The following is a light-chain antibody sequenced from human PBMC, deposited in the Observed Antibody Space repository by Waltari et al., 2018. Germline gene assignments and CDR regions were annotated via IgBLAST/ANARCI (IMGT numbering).Light chain of an antibody. CDR1: QRVSSN. CDR2: GAS. J-gene: IGKJ1*01. Sequence: IVMTQSPATLSVSPGEGATLSCRVSQRVSSNLAWYQQKPGQAPRLLIYGASTRATGLPVRFSGSGSGTEFTLTISSLQSEDFAVYYCQQYNNWPPLFGQGTKVEIK. CDR3: QQYNNWPPL. V-gene: IGKV3-15*01.